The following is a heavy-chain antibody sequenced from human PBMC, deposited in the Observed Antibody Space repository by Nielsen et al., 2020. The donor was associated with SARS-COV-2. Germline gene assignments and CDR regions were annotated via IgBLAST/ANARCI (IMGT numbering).Heavy chain of an antibody. Sequence: SETLSLTCTVSGGSISSYYWSWIRQPPGKGLEWIGYIYYSGSTNYNPSLKSRVTISVDTSKNQFSLKLSSVTAADTAVYYCARLASISWNVAFDIWGQGTMVTVSS. CDR3: ARLASISWNVAFDI. V-gene: IGHV4-59*08. J-gene: IGHJ3*02. CDR2: IYYSGST. CDR1: GGSISSYY. D-gene: IGHD1-1*01.